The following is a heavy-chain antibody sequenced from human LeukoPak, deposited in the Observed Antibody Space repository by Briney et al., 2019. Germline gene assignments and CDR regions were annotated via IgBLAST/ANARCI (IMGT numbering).Heavy chain of an antibody. Sequence: GGSLRLSCAASGFTFSSYWMTWVRQAPGKGREWVGNIKGDGSEKYYVDSVEGRFTISRDNAKNSLYLQMNSLRAEDTAVYYCARDFRFLEDYWGQGTLVTVSS. CDR3: ARDFRFLEDY. CDR1: GFTFSSYW. CDR2: IKGDGSEK. J-gene: IGHJ4*02. V-gene: IGHV3-7*01. D-gene: IGHD3-3*01.